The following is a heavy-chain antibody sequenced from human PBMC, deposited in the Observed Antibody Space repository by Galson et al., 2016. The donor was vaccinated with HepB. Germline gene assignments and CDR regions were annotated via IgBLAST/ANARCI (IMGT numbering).Heavy chain of an antibody. CDR2: IYSGGNT. CDR3: ARNPGASTWG. CDR1: GFTVGSNY. V-gene: IGHV3-66*01. D-gene: IGHD6-13*01. Sequence: LRLSCAASGFTVGSNYMSWVRQAPGKGLEWVSLIYSGGNTLYADSVKGRFSISRDSSKNTLYLQMNSLSAEDTAVYYCARNPGASTWGWGQGTLVTVAS. J-gene: IGHJ4*02.